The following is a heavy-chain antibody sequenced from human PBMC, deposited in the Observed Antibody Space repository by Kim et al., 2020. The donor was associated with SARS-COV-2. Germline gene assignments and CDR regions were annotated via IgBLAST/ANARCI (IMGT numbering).Heavy chain of an antibody. V-gene: IGHV3-21*01. Sequence: GGSLRLSCAASGFTFSSYSMNWVRQAPGKGLEWVSSISSSSSYIYYADSVKGRFTISRDNAKNSLYLQMNSLRAEDTAVYYCASDPYGGDLFYYYYGMDVWGRGPSVTVSS. J-gene: IGHJ6*02. D-gene: IGHD2-21*01. CDR2: ISSSSSYI. CDR1: GFTFSSYS. CDR3: ASDPYGGDLFYYYYGMDV.